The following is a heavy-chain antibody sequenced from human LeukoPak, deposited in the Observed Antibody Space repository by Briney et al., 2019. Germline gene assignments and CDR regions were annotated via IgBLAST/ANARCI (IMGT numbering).Heavy chain of an antibody. Sequence: TSVTVSCKASGFTFTSSAMQWVRQARGQRHGWVGWIVVGSGNTNYAQKVQERVTITRDMSTSTAYMDLSSLRAEDTAVYYCAVNYYYDSRLLDYWGQGTLVTVSS. CDR2: IVVGSGNT. V-gene: IGHV1-58*02. CDR3: AVNYYYDSRLLDY. J-gene: IGHJ4*02. CDR1: GFTFTSSA. D-gene: IGHD3-22*01.